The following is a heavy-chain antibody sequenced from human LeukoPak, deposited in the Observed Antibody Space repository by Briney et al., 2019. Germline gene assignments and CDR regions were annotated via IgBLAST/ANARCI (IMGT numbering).Heavy chain of an antibody. D-gene: IGHD1-1*01. CDR3: ARVQVSADNWGFFDY. J-gene: IGHJ4*02. CDR2: IIPIFGTA. V-gene: IGHV1-69*13. Sequence: SVKVSCKASGGTFSSYAISWVRQAPGQGLEWMGGIIPIFGTANYAQKFQGRVTITADESTSTAYMELSSLRSEDTAVYYCARVQVSADNWGFFDYWGQGTLVTVSS. CDR1: GGTFSSYA.